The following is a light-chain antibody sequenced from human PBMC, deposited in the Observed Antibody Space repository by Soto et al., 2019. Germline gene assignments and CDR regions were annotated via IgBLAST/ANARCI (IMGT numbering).Light chain of an antibody. CDR1: STDVGGYNY. CDR2: EVS. CDR3: SSYTGSTLYV. J-gene: IGLJ1*01. Sequence: QSALTQPASVSGSPGQSITISCTGTSTDVGGYNYVSWYQQHPGKAPKLMIYEVSNRPSGISSRFSGSKSGNTASLTISGLQAEAEADYYCSSYTGSTLYVFGSGTKVTVL. V-gene: IGLV2-14*01.